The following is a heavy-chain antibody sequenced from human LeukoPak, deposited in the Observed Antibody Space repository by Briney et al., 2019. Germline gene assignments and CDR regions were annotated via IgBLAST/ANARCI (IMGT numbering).Heavy chain of an antibody. CDR2: IYYSGST. D-gene: IGHD3-22*01. Sequence: SETLSLTCTVSGGSIRSYYWSWIRQPPGKGLEWIGYIYYSGSTNYNSSLKSRITMSVDTSKNQVSLKLRSVTAADTAVYFCARQPPDTASFDYWGQGTLVTVSS. CDR3: ARQPPDTASFDY. J-gene: IGHJ4*02. V-gene: IGHV4-59*01. CDR1: GGSIRSYY.